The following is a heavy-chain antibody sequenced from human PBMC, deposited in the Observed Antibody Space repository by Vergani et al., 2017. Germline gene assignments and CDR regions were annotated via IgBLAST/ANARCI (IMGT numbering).Heavy chain of an antibody. CDR3: ARDPPLWFGEPSNPYFDY. D-gene: IGHD3-10*01. CDR1: GFTFSSYA. CDR2: ISYDGSNK. J-gene: IGHJ4*02. V-gene: IGHV3-30-3*01. Sequence: QVQLVESGGGVVQPGRSLRLSCAASGFTFSSYAMHWVRQAPGKGLEWVAVISYDGSNKYYADSVKDRFTISRDNSKNTLYLQMNSLRADDTAVYYCARDPPLWFGEPSNPYFDYWGQGTLVTVSS.